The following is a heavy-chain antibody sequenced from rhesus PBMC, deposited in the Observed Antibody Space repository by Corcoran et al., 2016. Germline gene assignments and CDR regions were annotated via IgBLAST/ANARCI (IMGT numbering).Heavy chain of an antibody. Sequence: QLQLQESGPGLVKPSETLSLTCAVSGGSISGYYWSWIRQPPGKGLEWIGNMDVKIAGTNYNPSLKSRFTISKDTSTNHFSLKLSSVTAADTAVYYCARRGYSGYSYFFDYWGQGVLVTVSS. D-gene: IGHD5-42*01. CDR3: ARRGYSGYSYFFDY. J-gene: IGHJ4*01. V-gene: IGHV4-81*01. CDR1: GGSISGYY. CDR2: MDVKIAGT.